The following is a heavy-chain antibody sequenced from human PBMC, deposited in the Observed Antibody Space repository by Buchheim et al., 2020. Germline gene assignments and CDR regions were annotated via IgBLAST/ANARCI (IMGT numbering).Heavy chain of an antibody. J-gene: IGHJ6*02. CDR1: GFTFRTYG. CDR3: AKDWANSGTDV. CDR2: ISYDGNNK. V-gene: IGHV3-30*18. Sequence: QVQLVESGGGVVQPGRSLRLSCVVSGFTFRTYGMYWVRQAPGKGLEWLAVISYDGNNKYYADSVKGRFTIPRDNSKNTLYLQIHSLRADDTAVYYCAKDWANSGTDVWGQGTT. D-gene: IGHD3-16*01.